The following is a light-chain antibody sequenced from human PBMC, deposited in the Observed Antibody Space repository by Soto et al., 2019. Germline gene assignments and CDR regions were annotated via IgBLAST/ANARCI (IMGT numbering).Light chain of an antibody. V-gene: IGLV1-40*01. CDR3: QVWDSSSDHPVV. CDR1: SSNIGAGYD. CDR2: GNS. Sequence: QSALTQPPSVSGAPGQRVTISCTGSSSNIGAGYDVHWYQQLPGTAPKLLIYGNSNRPSGVPDRFSGSKSGTSASLAITGLQAEDEADYYCQVWDSSSDHPVVFGGGTKLTVL. J-gene: IGLJ2*01.